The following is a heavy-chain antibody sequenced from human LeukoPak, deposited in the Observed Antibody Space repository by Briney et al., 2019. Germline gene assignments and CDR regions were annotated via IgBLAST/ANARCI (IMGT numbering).Heavy chain of an antibody. J-gene: IGHJ4*02. CDR1: GGSISSSSYY. CDR2: IYYSGST. D-gene: IGHD6-19*01. Sequence: PSETLSLTCTVSGGSISSSSYYWGWIRQPPGKGLEWIGSIYYSGSTYYNPSLKSRVTISVDTSKNQFSLKLSSVTAADTAVYYCARHIAVAGKREYYFDYWGQGTLVTVSS. V-gene: IGHV4-39*01. CDR3: ARHIAVAGKREYYFDY.